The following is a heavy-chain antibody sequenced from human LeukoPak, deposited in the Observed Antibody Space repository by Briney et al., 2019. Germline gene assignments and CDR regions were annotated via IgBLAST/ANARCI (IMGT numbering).Heavy chain of an antibody. V-gene: IGHV1-69*01. CDR1: GGTFSSYA. Sequence: SVKVSCKASGGTFSSYAISWVRQAPGQGLEWMGGIIPIFGTANYAQKFQGRVTITADESTNTAYMELSSLRSEDTAVYYCARIQRKSSSSRKAFNIWGQGQWSPSLQ. CDR2: IIPIFGTA. J-gene: IGHJ3*02. CDR3: ARIQRKSSSSRKAFNI. D-gene: IGHD6-13*01.